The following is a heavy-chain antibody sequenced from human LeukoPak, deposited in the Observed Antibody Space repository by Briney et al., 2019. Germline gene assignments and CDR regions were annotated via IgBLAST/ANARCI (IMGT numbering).Heavy chain of an antibody. V-gene: IGHV3-21*01. Sequence: KPGGSLRLSCAASGFTFSSYSMNWVRQAPGKGLEWVSFISTSSSYIHYADSVKGRFTISRDNAKKSLYLQMNSLRAEDTAVYYCAGVVDTAMVLYGAFDIWGQGTKVTVSS. CDR2: ISTSSSYI. D-gene: IGHD5-18*01. CDR3: AGVVDTAMVLYGAFDI. CDR1: GFTFSSYS. J-gene: IGHJ3*02.